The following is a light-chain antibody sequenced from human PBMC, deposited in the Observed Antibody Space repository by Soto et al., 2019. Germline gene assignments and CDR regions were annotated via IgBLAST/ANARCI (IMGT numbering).Light chain of an antibody. V-gene: IGKV3D-15*01. CDR2: GAS. Sequence: EIVMTQSPGTLSLSPGERVTLSCRASQSVSSSYLAWYQQKPGQPPRLLIYGASTRATGIPARFSGSGSGTEFTLTISSLQSEDFAVYYCQQYNNWPPITFGQGTRLEIK. CDR3: QQYNNWPPIT. CDR1: QSVSSSY. J-gene: IGKJ5*01.